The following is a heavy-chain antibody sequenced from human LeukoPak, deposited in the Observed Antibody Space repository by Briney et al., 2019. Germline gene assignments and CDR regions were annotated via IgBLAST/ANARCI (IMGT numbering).Heavy chain of an antibody. V-gene: IGHV3-48*03. Sequence: PGGSLRLSCAASGFTFSSYEMNWVRQAPGKGLEWVSYISSSGSTIYYADSVKGRFTISRDNAKNSLYLQMNSLRAEDTAVYYXAREDYDFWSGYNWFDPXGQGTLVXVS. J-gene: IGHJ5*02. CDR3: AREDYDFWSGYNWFDP. CDR2: ISSSGSTI. CDR1: GFTFSSYE. D-gene: IGHD3-3*01.